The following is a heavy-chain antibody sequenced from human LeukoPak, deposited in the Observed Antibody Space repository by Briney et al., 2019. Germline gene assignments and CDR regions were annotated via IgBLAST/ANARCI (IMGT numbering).Heavy chain of an antibody. V-gene: IGHV4-4*07. CDR2: IYTSGST. J-gene: IGHJ6*03. D-gene: IGHD3-10*01. CDR3: ARGLGVRGYYYYYMDV. Sequence: PSETLSLTCTVSGGSISSYYWSWIRQPAGKGLEWIGRIYTSGSTNYNPSLKSRVTMSVDTSKNQFSLKLSSVTAADTAVYYCARGLGVRGYYYYYMDVWGKGTTVTISS. CDR1: GGSISSYY.